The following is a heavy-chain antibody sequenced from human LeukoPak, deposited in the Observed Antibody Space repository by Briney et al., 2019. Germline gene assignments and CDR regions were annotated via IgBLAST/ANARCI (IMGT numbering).Heavy chain of an antibody. CDR3: AKGPYYDSDSYFDY. V-gene: IGHV3-9*01. D-gene: IGHD3-22*01. CDR2: ISWNSGSI. CDR1: GFTFDDYA. Sequence: GGSLRLSCAASGFTFDDYAMHWVRQAPGKGLEWVSGISWNSGSIGYADSVKGRFTISRDNAKNSLYLQMNSLRAEDTALYYCAKGPYYDSDSYFDYWGQGTLVTVSS. J-gene: IGHJ4*02.